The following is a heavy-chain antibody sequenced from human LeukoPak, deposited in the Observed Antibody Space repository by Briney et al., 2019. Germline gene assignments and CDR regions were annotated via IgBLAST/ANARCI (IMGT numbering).Heavy chain of an antibody. CDR2: IYHSGST. CDR3: ARARCTNGVCYRYYFDY. J-gene: IGHJ4*02. CDR1: GGSISSSNW. Sequence: SETLSLTCAVSGGSISSSNWWSWVRQPPGKGLEWIGSIYHSGSTYYNPSLKSRVTISVDTSKNQFSLKLSSVTAADTAVYYCARARCTNGVCYRYYFDYWGQGTLVTVSS. D-gene: IGHD2-8*01. V-gene: IGHV4-4*02.